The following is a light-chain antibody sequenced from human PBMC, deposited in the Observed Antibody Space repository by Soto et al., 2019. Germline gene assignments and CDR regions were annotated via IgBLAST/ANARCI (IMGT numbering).Light chain of an antibody. J-gene: IGKJ4*01. CDR3: QQRSSWPLT. CDR1: QSVRAY. CDR2: DAS. V-gene: IGKV3-11*01. Sequence: IVLTQSPDTLSLSPGERATLSCRASQSVRAYLAWYQQKPGQAPRLLIYDASNRATVIPARFSGSGSGTDFTLTISSLEPEDFAVYYCQQRSSWPLTFGGGTKVEIK.